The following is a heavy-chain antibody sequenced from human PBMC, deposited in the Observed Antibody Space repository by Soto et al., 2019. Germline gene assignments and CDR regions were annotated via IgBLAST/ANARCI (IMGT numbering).Heavy chain of an antibody. CDR3: ARAARVCSGGSCYSDAHYYYGMDV. D-gene: IGHD2-15*01. CDR2: INPNSGGT. Sequence: AASVKVSCKASGYTFTGYYMHWVRQAPGQGLEWMGWINPNSGGTNYAQKFQGRVTMTRDTSISTAYMELSRLRSDDTAVYYCARAARVCSGGSCYSDAHYYYGMDVWGQGTTVTVSS. CDR1: GYTFTGYY. V-gene: IGHV1-2*02. J-gene: IGHJ6*02.